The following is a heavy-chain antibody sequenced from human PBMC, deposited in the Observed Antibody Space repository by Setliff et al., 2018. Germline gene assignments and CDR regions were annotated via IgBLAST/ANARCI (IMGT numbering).Heavy chain of an antibody. J-gene: IGHJ6*03. D-gene: IGHD3-22*01. CDR3: ARWRVRDSGYYPRLSYMDV. CDR1: GASISSYY. Sequence: SETLSLTCTVSGASISSYYWSWIRQPPGKGLEWIGYIYTSGGTNYNPSLKSRVTISVDASKNQFSLKLNPVTAADTAVYYCARWRVRDSGYYPRLSYMDVWGKGTTVTVSS. V-gene: IGHV4-4*08. CDR2: IYTSGGT.